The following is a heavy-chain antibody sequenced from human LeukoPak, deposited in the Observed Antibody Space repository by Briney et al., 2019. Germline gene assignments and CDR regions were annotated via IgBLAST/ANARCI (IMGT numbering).Heavy chain of an antibody. D-gene: IGHD6-6*01. CDR3: ARGRRYSSSSGFDY. CDR1: GGSFSGYY. Sequence: SETLSLTCAVYGGSFSGYYWSWIRQPPGKGLEWIGEINHSGSTNYNPSRKSRVTISVDTSKNQFSLKLSSVTAADTAVYYCARGRRYSSSSGFDYWGQGTLVTVSS. CDR2: INHSGST. V-gene: IGHV4-34*01. J-gene: IGHJ4*02.